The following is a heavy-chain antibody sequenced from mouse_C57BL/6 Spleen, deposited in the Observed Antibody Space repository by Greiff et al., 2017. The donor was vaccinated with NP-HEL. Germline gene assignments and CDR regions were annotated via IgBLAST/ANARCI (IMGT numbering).Heavy chain of an antibody. CDR1: GYAFTNYL. V-gene: IGHV1-54*01. CDR3: ARSTDYDGYYGDYAMDY. D-gene: IGHD2-3*01. CDR2: INPGSGGT. Sequence: QVQLQQSGAELVRPGTSVKVSCKASGYAFTNYLIEWVKQRPGQGLEWIGVINPGSGGTNYNEKFKGKATLTADKSSSTAYMQLSSLTSEDSAVYFCARSTDYDGYYGDYAMDYWGQGTSVTVSS. J-gene: IGHJ4*01.